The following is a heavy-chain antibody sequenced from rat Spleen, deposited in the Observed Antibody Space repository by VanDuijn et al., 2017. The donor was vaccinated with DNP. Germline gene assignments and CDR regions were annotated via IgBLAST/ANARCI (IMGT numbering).Heavy chain of an antibody. CDR3: ARSTDCGCNWDY. V-gene: IGHV3-3*01. J-gene: IGHJ2*01. CDR2: INRAGTT. D-gene: IGHD1-4*01. Sequence: EVELQESGPGLVNPSQSLSLTCSVTGYSITSDSRWNWLRKFPGNKLECMGYINRAGTTNYNPSPKSRISITRDTTKNQFFLQVNSVTTEDTATYYCARSTDCGCNWDYWGQGVMVPVSS. CDR1: GYSITSDSR.